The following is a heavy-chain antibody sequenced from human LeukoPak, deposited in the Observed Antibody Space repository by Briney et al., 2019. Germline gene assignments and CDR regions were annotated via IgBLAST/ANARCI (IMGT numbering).Heavy chain of an antibody. CDR2: ISAYNGNT. Sequence: ASVKVSCKASGGTLSNHAVSWVRQAPGQGLEWMGWISAYNGNTNYAQKLQGRVTMTTDTSTSTAYMELRSLRSDDTAVYYCARSPYYDSSGYYYFDYWGQGTLVTVSS. V-gene: IGHV1-18*01. CDR3: ARSPYYDSSGYYYFDY. J-gene: IGHJ4*02. CDR1: GGTLSNHA. D-gene: IGHD3-22*01.